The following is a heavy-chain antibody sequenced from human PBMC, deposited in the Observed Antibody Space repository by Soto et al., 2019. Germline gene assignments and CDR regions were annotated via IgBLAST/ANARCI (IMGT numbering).Heavy chain of an antibody. V-gene: IGHV3-11*01. CDR1: GFTFSSSY. CDR2: ISSSGASM. CDR3: ARGGFNYAN. J-gene: IGHJ4*02. Sequence: QVQLVQSGGGLVKPGGSVRLSCAASGFTFSSSYMSWIRQAPGKGLEWVSYISSSGASMYYADSVKGRFTISRDNANISLYLQMNGLRAEDTAVYYCARGGFNYANWGQGTLVTVTS. D-gene: IGHD5-18*01.